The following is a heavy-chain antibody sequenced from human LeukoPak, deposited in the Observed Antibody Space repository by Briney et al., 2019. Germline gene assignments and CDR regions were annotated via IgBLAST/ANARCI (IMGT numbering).Heavy chain of an antibody. CDR1: GFTFSSYS. CDR2: ISSNSRYI. D-gene: IGHD2-15*01. CDR3: ARDGAPYCSGGTCYLFYWFDP. J-gene: IGHJ5*02. V-gene: IGHV3-21*01. Sequence: GGSLRLSCAASGFTFSSYSMNWVRQAPGKGLEWVSSISSNSRYIYYADSVKGRFTISRDNAKNSLYLQMNSLRAEDTAVYYCARDGAPYCSGGTCYLFYWFDPWGQGTLVTVSS.